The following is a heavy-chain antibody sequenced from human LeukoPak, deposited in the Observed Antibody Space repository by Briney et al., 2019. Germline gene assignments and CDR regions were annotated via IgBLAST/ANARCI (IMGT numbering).Heavy chain of an antibody. D-gene: IGHD5-12*01. CDR2: ISTGGSA. J-gene: IGHJ4*02. V-gene: IGHV3-66*01. Sequence: GGSLRLSCAASGFTISSNYMNWVRQAPGKGLEWVSAISTGGSAYYANSVKGRFTISRDYSKNTLYLQMNSLRAEDTAVYYCARVSGYSGYDTLDYWGQGTLVTVSS. CDR1: GFTISSNY. CDR3: ARVSGYSGYDTLDY.